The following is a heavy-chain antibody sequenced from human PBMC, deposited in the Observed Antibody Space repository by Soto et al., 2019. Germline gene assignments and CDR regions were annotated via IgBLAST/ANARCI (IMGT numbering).Heavy chain of an antibody. CDR1: GFTFNNYA. CDR3: AKGRVGSGSLTPRVDF. J-gene: IGHJ4*02. D-gene: IGHD3-10*01. Sequence: EVQLLESGGGLVQPGGSLRLSCAASGFTFNNYAMTWVRQAPGKGLEWVSAISGGGDTTAYADSVEGRFTVSRDGSKNMVDLQMSSVSAQDTALYYCAKGRVGSGSLTPRVDFWGQGTLGTVSS. V-gene: IGHV3-23*01. CDR2: ISGGGDTT.